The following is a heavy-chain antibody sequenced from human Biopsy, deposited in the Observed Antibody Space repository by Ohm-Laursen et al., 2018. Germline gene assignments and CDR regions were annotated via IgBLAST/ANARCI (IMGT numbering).Heavy chain of an antibody. CDR3: ARGSFWFGGNYYYYGMDV. D-gene: IGHD3-10*01. Sequence: ASVKVSCNVSGYTFTSYDINWVRQATGQGLEWMGWMNPNSGNTDYAQKFQGRVTMTRNTSISTAYMELNGLRSEDTAVYYCARGSFWFGGNYYYYGMDVWGQGTTVTVSS. V-gene: IGHV1-8*01. J-gene: IGHJ6*02. CDR2: MNPNSGNT. CDR1: GYTFTSYD.